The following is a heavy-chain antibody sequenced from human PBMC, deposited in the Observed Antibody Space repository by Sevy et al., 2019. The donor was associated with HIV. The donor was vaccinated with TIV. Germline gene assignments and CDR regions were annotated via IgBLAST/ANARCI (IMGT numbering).Heavy chain of an antibody. V-gene: IGHV1-69*13. D-gene: IGHD2-21*02. CDR3: ARDKFLVVTAIPPPTYYYYGMDV. Sequence: ASVKVSCKASGGTFSSYAISWVRQAPGQGLEWMGGIIPIFGTANYAQKFQGRVTITADESTSTAYMELSSLRSEDTAVYYCARDKFLVVTAIPPPTYYYYGMDVWGQGTTVTVSS. CDR1: GGTFSSYA. CDR2: IIPIFGTA. J-gene: IGHJ6*02.